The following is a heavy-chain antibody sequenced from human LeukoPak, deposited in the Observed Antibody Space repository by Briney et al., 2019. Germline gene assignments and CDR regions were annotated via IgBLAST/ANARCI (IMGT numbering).Heavy chain of an antibody. D-gene: IGHD3-10*01. CDR1: GYTFTSYD. J-gene: IGHJ6*03. Sequence: ASVTVSCKASGYTFTSYDINWVRQATGQGLEWMGWMNPNSGNTGYAQKFQGRVTITRNTSISTAYMELSSLRSEDTAVYYCARSEGRWFGELLGYYYYMAVWGKGTTVTVSS. CDR3: ARSEGRWFGELLGYYYYMAV. CDR2: MNPNSGNT. V-gene: IGHV1-8*03.